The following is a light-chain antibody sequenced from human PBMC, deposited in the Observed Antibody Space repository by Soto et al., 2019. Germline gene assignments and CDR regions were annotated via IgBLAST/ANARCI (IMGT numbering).Light chain of an antibody. J-gene: IGKJ5*01. CDR3: QQYNNWPPT. CDR2: GAS. Sequence: EIVLTQSPATLSVSPGERATLCGRDGPSVSSNLAWYKQKPGQAPRLLIYGASTRATGIPARFSGSMSGTEFTLTISSLQSEDFAVYYCQQYNNWPPTFGQGTRLEIK. CDR1: PSVSSN. V-gene: IGKV3-15*01.